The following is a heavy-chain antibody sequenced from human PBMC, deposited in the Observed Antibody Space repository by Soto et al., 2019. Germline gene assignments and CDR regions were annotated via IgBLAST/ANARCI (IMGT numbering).Heavy chain of an antibody. CDR3: ARIIVGATGYWFDP. V-gene: IGHV4-31*03. D-gene: IGHD1-26*01. CDR2: IYYSGST. CDR1: GGSISSGGYY. Sequence: SETLSLTCTVSGGSISSGGYYWSWIRQHPGKGLEWIGYIYYSGSTYYNPSLKSRVTISVDTSKNQFSLKLSSVTAADTAVYYCARIIVGATGYWFDPWGQETLVTVSS. J-gene: IGHJ5*02.